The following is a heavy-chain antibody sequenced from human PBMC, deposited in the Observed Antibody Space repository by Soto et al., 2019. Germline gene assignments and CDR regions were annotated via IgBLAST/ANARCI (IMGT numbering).Heavy chain of an antibody. Sequence: EVQLLESGGGLAQPGGSLRLSCAVSVFTFGSFAMSWVHQDPGKGLEWVASISDNGHSTVYVDSVMGRFTISRDNSKNTLYLQMNRLPAEDTAVYFCARGQRYFNLWGQGTLVPVSS. CDR3: ARGQRYFNL. D-gene: IGHD2-21*01. V-gene: IGHV3-23*01. J-gene: IGHJ4*02. CDR1: VFTFGSFA. CDR2: ISDNGHST.